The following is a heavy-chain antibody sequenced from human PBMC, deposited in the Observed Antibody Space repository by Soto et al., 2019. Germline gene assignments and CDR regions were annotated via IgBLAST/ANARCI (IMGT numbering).Heavy chain of an antibody. CDR1: GFTFSSYA. V-gene: IGHV3-23*01. D-gene: IGHD6-13*01. Sequence: GGSLRLSCAASGFTFSSYAMSWVRQAPGKGLEWVSAISGSGGSTYYADSVKDRFTISRDNSKNTLYLQMNSLRAEDTAVYCCAKKESYSSSWIDYWGQGTLVTVSS. CDR2: ISGSGGST. CDR3: AKKESYSSSWIDY. J-gene: IGHJ4*02.